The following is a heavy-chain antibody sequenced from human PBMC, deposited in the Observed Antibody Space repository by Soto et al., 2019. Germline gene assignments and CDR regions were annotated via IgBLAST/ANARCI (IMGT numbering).Heavy chain of an antibody. Sequence: QVQLVQSGAEVKKPGSSVKVSCKASGGTFSSYTISWVRQAPGQGLEWMGRIIPILGIANYAQKFQGRVTITADKSTSRAYMGLSSLRSEDTAVYYCARGVAGSGWLIDAFDIWGQGTMVTVSS. D-gene: IGHD6-19*01. CDR3: ARGVAGSGWLIDAFDI. CDR1: GGTFSSYT. J-gene: IGHJ3*02. CDR2: IIPILGIA. V-gene: IGHV1-69*02.